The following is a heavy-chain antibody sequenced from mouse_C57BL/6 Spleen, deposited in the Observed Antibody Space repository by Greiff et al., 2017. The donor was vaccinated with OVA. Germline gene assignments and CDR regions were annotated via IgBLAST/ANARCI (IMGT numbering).Heavy chain of an antibody. CDR1: GYTFTDYN. D-gene: IGHD2-5*01. V-gene: IGHV1-18*01. J-gene: IGHJ2*01. Sequence: VQLQQSGPELVKPGASVKIPCKASGYTFTDYNMDWVKQSHGKSLEWIGDINPNNGGTNYNQKFKGKATLTVDKSSSTAYMELRSLTSEDTAVYYCARSNYLYYFDYWGQGTTLTVSS. CDR3: ARSNYLYYFDY. CDR2: INPNNGGT.